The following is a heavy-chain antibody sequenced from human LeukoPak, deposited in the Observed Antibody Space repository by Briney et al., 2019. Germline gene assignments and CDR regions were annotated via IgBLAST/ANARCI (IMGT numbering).Heavy chain of an antibody. CDR2: ISGYNGNT. V-gene: IGHV1-18*01. CDR3: AREHVDTSFDI. D-gene: IGHD5-18*01. J-gene: IGHJ3*02. CDR1: GYTFTSYG. Sequence: ASVKVSCKASGYTFTSYGIIWVRQAPGQGLEWMGWISGYNGNTNYAQKLQGRVTMTTDTSTSTAYMELRSQRSDDTAVYYCAREHVDTSFDIWGQGTMVTVSS.